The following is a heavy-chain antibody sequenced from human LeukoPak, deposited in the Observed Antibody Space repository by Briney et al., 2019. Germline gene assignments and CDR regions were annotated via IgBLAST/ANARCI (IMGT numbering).Heavy chain of an antibody. D-gene: IGHD2-15*01. J-gene: IGHJ5*02. CDR2: ISAYNGNT. CDR3: ARVGGSAIIGVLRPFDP. CDR1: GYTFTSYG. Sequence: ASVKVSCKASGYTFTSYGISWVRQAPGQGLEWMGWISAYNGNTNYAQKHQGRVTMTTDTSTSTAYMELRSLRSDDTAVYYCARVGGSAIIGVLRPFDPWGQGTLVTVSS. V-gene: IGHV1-18*01.